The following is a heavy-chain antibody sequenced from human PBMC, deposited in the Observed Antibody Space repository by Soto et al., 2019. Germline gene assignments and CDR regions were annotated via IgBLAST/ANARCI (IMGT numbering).Heavy chain of an antibody. J-gene: IGHJ3*02. CDR2: IYHSGST. D-gene: IGHD6-19*01. Sequence: QVQLQESGPGLVKPSGTLSLTCAVSSGSISSSNWWSWVRQPPGKGLEWIGEIYHSGSTNYNPSLKSRVTISVDQSKNQFSLKLSSVTAADTAVYYCAGAVAGTPDAFDIWGQGTMVTVSS. CDR1: SGSISSSNW. V-gene: IGHV4-4*02. CDR3: AGAVAGTPDAFDI.